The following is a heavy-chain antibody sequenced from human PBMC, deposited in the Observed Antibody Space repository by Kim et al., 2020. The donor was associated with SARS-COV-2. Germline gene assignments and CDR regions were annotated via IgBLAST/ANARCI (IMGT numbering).Heavy chain of an antibody. Sequence: GGSLRLSCAASGFTFSDYGMYWVRQAPGKGLEWVAVTSYDGRKKHYADFVKGRFTISRDDSKNTLFLQMNNLRAEDTAVYYCARWGFGGASIFGLLVGAFDYWGQGALVTVSS. CDR3: ARWGFGGASIFGLLVGAFDY. V-gene: IGHV3-30*03. D-gene: IGHD3-3*01. CDR1: GFTFSDYG. J-gene: IGHJ4*02. CDR2: TSYDGRKK.